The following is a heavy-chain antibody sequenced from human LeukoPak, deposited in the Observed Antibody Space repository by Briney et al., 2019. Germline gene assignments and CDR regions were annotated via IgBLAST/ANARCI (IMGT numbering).Heavy chain of an antibody. CDR1: GGSIYKYS. CDR2: VYYTGST. J-gene: IGHJ3*02. Sequence: SETLSLTCTVSGGSIYKYSWMWMRQPPGKGLEWIACVYYTGSTTYNPSLKSRVTISLETSKTQFSLRLNSVTAADTAVYYCARSKRSSMRRAFDIWGQGTMVTVSS. CDR3: ARSKRSSMRRAFDI. V-gene: IGHV4-59*08.